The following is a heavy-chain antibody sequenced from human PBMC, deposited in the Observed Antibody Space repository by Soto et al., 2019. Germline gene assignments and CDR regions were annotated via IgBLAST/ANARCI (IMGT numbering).Heavy chain of an antibody. Sequence: EVQLVESGGGLVQPGGSLRLSCGASGFTFSSYWMHWVRQAPGEGLVWVSRINSDGSTRSYADSVKGRFTISRDNAKNTLVLKMTSLRAEDTAVYYCARVAYGAYHFDSWGQGTLVT. J-gene: IGHJ4*02. CDR2: INSDGSTR. CDR3: ARVAYGAYHFDS. D-gene: IGHD2-21*01. V-gene: IGHV3-74*01. CDR1: GFTFSSYW.